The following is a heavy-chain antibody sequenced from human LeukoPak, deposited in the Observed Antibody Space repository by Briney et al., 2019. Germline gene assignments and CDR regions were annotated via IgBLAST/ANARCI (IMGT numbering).Heavy chain of an antibody. CDR2: ISSSGSTI. D-gene: IGHD3-3*01. CDR3: ARADYDFWRQGWDHSYYMDV. J-gene: IGHJ6*03. V-gene: IGHV3-11*01. CDR1: GFTFSDYY. Sequence: SGGSLRLTCAASGFTFSDYYMSWIRQAPGKGLEWVSYISSSGSTIYYADSVKGRFTISRDNAKNSLYLQMNSLRAEDTAVYYCARADYDFWRQGWDHSYYMDVWGKGTTVTVSS.